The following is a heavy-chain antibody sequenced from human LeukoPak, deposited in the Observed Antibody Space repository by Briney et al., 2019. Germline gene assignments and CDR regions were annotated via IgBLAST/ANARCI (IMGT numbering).Heavy chain of an antibody. CDR1: DYSITSAYF. CDR3: ARLRRLTAYYQTPRPARFDI. D-gene: IGHD3-9*01. Sequence: PSETVSLTCTVSDYSITSAYFWGWIRQPPGEGLELIGRSHHTGSTSYSPSLKSRVTISIDTSKNQFSLNLRSVTAADTAVYYCARLRRLTAYYQTPRPARFDIWAQVTLVTVSS. J-gene: IGHJ3*02. CDR2: SHHTGST. V-gene: IGHV4-38-2*02.